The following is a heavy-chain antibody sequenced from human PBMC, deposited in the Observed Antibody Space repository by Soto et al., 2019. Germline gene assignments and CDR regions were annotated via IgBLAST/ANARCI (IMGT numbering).Heavy chain of an antibody. CDR1: GYTFTGYY. D-gene: IGHD5-12*01. CDR3: AREGIVATIPQYYFDY. CDR2: INPNSGGT. J-gene: IGHJ4*02. Sequence: QVQLVQSGAQVKKPGASVKVSCKASGYTFTGYYMHWVRQAPGQGLEWMGWINPNSGGTNYAQKFQGRVTMTRDTSISTAYMELSRLRSDDTAVYYCAREGIVATIPQYYFDYWGQGTLVTVSS. V-gene: IGHV1-2*02.